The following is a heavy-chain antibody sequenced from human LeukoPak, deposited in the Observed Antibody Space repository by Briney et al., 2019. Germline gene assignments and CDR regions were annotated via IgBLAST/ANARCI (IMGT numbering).Heavy chain of an antibody. D-gene: IGHD3-3*01. Sequence: SGTLSLTCTVSGGSISSYYWSWIRQPPGKGLEWIGYIYYSGSTNYNPSLKSRVTISVDTSKNQFSLKLSSVTAADTAVYYCAREQGFLEPDYYYMDVWGKGTTVTVSS. CDR2: IYYSGST. CDR1: GGSISSYY. CDR3: AREQGFLEPDYYYMDV. J-gene: IGHJ6*03. V-gene: IGHV4-59*01.